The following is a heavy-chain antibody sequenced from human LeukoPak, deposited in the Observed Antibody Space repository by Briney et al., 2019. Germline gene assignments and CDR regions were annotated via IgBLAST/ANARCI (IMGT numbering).Heavy chain of an antibody. CDR3: TTRRQDGW. CDR2: IKSKSDGGTI. Sequence: PGGSLRLSWVGSGFTFSDAWMSWVRQAPGKGLEWVGRIKSKSDGGTIDYAAPVKGRVTISRDDSRNTLYLQMNSLKTEDTAVYYCTTRRQDGWWGQGTLVTVS. D-gene: IGHD2-15*01. CDR1: GFTFSDAW. J-gene: IGHJ4*02. V-gene: IGHV3-15*01.